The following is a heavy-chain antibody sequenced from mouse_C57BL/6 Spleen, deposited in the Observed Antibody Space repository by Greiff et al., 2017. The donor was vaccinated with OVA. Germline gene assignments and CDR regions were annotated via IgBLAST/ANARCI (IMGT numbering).Heavy chain of an antibody. CDR2: ISSGGSYT. V-gene: IGHV5-6*01. CDR3: ARLGTVLDY. CDR1: GFTFSSYG. D-gene: IGHD3-3*01. Sequence: EVQLQESGGDLVKPGGSLKLSCAASGFTFSSYGMSWVRQTPDKRLEWVATISSGGSYTYYPDSVKGRFTISRDNAKNTLYLQMSSLKSEDTAMYYCARLGTVLDYWGQGTTLTVSS. J-gene: IGHJ2*01.